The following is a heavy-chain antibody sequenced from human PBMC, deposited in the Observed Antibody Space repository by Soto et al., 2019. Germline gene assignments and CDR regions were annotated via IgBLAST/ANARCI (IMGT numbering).Heavy chain of an antibody. Sequence: ASVKVSCKASGYTFTSYDINWVRQATGQGLEWMGWMNPNSSNTGYAQKFQGRVTMTRNTSISTAYMELSSLRSEDTAVYYCARVFPAPYSSSLGGSENYYYYYGMDVWGQGTTVTVSS. CDR1: GYTFTSYD. D-gene: IGHD6-13*01. V-gene: IGHV1-8*01. CDR3: ARVFPAPYSSSLGGSENYYYYYGMDV. J-gene: IGHJ6*02. CDR2: MNPNSSNT.